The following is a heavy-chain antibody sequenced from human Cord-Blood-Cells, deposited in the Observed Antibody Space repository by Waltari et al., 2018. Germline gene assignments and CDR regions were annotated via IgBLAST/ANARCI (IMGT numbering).Heavy chain of an antibody. D-gene: IGHD6-6*01. CDR1: GYTFTSYD. V-gene: IGHV1-8*01. CDR3: ASQVSDSSSEDY. J-gene: IGHJ4*02. Sequence: QVQLVQSGAEVKKPGASVKVSCKASGYTFTSYDINWVRQATGQGLEWMGWMNPNSGNTGYAQKFQGRGTMTRNTSISTAYMELSSLRSEDTAVYYCASQVSDSSSEDYWGQGTLVTVSS. CDR2: MNPNSGNT.